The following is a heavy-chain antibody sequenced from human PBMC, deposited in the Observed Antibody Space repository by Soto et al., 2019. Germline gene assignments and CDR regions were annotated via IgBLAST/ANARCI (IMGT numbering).Heavy chain of an antibody. CDR3: AHGRWEESSDGYRGWFDP. CDR1: GGTFSSYT. V-gene: IGHV1-69*02. D-gene: IGHD5-12*01. J-gene: IGHJ5*02. CDR2: IIPILGIA. Sequence: QVQLVQSGAEVKKPGSSVKVSCKASGGTFSSYTISWVRQAPGQGLEWMGRIIPILGIANYAQKFQGRVTITADKSTSTAYMELSSLRSEDTAVYYGAHGRWEESSDGYRGWFDPWGQGTLVTVSS.